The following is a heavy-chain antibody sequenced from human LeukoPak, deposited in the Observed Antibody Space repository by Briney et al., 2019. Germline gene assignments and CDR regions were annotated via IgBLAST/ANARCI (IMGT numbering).Heavy chain of an antibody. CDR3: ARPEKSNRNDGPYDY. CDR1: GGSISSSGYY. V-gene: IGHV4-39*01. Sequence: SETLSLTCTVSGGSISSSGYYWGWIRQPPGKGLEWIGSIYYSGSTYYNPSLKSRVTISVDTSKNQFSLKLSSVTAADTAVYYWARPEKSNRNDGPYDYWGQGTLVTVSS. CDR2: IYYSGST. D-gene: IGHD1-1*01. J-gene: IGHJ4*02.